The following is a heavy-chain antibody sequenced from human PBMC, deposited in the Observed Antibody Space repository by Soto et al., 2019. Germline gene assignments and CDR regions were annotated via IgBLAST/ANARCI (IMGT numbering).Heavy chain of an antibody. J-gene: IGHJ4*02. V-gene: IGHV3-23*01. D-gene: IGHD2-21*02. CDR3: AKEYIKTQVTGPVDC. Sequence: GGSLRLSCTASGFTFSSYALSWVRQAPGKGLKWVSSISGSGGSTYYADSVKGRVTISRDNSKNTLYLQMSSLRAEDTAVYYCAKEYIKTQVTGPVDCWGQGTVVTVSS. CDR2: ISGSGGST. CDR1: GFTFSSYA.